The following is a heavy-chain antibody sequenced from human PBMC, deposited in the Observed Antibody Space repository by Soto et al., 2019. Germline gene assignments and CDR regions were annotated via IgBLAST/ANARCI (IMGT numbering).Heavy chain of an antibody. J-gene: IGHJ4*02. Sequence: PSETLSLTCAVYGGSVSGYYWSWIRQPPGKGLEWIGEINHSGSTNYNPSLKSRVTIPVDTSKNQFSLKLSSVTAADTAVYYCAGAEGSGSGSYYYFDYWGQGTLVTVSS. CDR2: INHSGST. CDR1: GGSVSGYY. CDR3: AGAEGSGSGSYYYFDY. V-gene: IGHV4-34*01. D-gene: IGHD3-10*01.